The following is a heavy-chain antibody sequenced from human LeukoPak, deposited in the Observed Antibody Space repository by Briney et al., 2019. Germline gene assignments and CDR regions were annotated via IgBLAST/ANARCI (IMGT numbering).Heavy chain of an antibody. V-gene: IGHV4-34*01. Sequence: PSETLSLTCAVYGGSFSGYYWSWIRQPPGKGLEWIGEINHSESTNYNPSLKSRVTISVDTSKNQFSLKLSSVTAADTAVYYCARGYCSSTSCYRNWFDPWGQGTLVTVSS. J-gene: IGHJ5*02. CDR1: GGSFSGYY. D-gene: IGHD2-2*01. CDR2: INHSEST. CDR3: ARGYCSSTSCYRNWFDP.